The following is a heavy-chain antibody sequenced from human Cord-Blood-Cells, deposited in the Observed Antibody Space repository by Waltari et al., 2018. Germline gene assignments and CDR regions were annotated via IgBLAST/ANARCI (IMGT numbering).Heavy chain of an antibody. CDR3: ARVKTMVRGVKGLDY. Sequence: EVQLVESGGGLIQPGGSLRRSCAASGFTVSSNYMSWVRQAPGKGLEWVSVIYSGGSTYYADSVKGRFTISRDNSKNTLYLQMNSLRAEDTAVYYCARVKTMVRGVKGLDYWGQGTLVTVSS. CDR2: IYSGGST. D-gene: IGHD3-10*01. CDR1: GFTVSSNY. J-gene: IGHJ4*02. V-gene: IGHV3-53*01.